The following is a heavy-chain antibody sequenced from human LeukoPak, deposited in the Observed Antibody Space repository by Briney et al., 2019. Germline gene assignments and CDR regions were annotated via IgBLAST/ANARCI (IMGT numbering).Heavy chain of an antibody. J-gene: IGHJ4*02. D-gene: IGHD3-3*01. Sequence: GGSLRLSCAASGFTFSSYSMNWVRQAPGKGLEWVSSISSSSSYIYYADSVKGRFTISRDNAKNSLYLQMNSLRAEDTAVCYCARSGVTIFGVVILSYYFDYWGQGTLVTVSS. CDR1: GFTFSSYS. CDR3: ARSGVTIFGVVILSYYFDY. CDR2: ISSSSSYI. V-gene: IGHV3-21*01.